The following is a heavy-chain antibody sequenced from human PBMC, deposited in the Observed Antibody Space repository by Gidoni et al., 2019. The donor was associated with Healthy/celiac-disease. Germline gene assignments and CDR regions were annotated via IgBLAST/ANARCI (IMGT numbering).Heavy chain of an antibody. CDR1: GGSVSSGSYY. J-gene: IGHJ3*02. D-gene: IGHD1-26*01. V-gene: IGHV4-61*01. CDR2: IYYSGST. CDR3: ARDCRYYVDI. Sequence: QVQLQESGPGLVKPSETLSLTCTVSGGSVSSGSYYWSWIRQPPGKGLEWIGYIYYSGSTNYNPSLKSRVTISVDTSKNQFSLKLSSVTAADTAVYYCARDCRYYVDIWGQGTMVTVSS.